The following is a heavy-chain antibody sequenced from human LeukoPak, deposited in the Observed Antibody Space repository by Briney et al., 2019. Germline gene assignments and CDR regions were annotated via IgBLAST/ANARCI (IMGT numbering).Heavy chain of an antibody. J-gene: IGHJ4*02. CDR2: IYYTGST. V-gene: IGHV4-59*08. D-gene: IGHD2-15*01. CDR1: GGSISGYY. CDR3: ARRGGHGSSFDY. Sequence: SETLSLTCTVSGGSISGYYWSCIRQSPGKGLEWIGYIYYTGSTNYNPSLKSRVTISVDMSKNQFSLKLSSVTAADTAVYYCARRGGHGSSFDYWGQGTLVTVSS.